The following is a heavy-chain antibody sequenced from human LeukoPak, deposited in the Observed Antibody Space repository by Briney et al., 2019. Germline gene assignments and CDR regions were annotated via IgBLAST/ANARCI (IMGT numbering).Heavy chain of an antibody. CDR1: GGSFSGYY. V-gene: IGHV4-34*01. CDR3: ARCRPYYYDSSGYYNWFDP. J-gene: IGHJ5*02. D-gene: IGHD3-22*01. Sequence: SETLSLTCAVYGGSFSGYYWSWIRKPPGKGLEWIGEINHSGSTNYNPSLKSRGTISVDTSKNQFSLKLSSVTAADTAVYYCARCRPYYYDSSGYYNWFDPWGQGTLVTVSS. CDR2: INHSGST.